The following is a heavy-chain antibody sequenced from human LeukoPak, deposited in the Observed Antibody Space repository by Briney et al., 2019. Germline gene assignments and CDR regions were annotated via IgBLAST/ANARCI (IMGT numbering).Heavy chain of an antibody. Sequence: SETLSLTCTVPGGSISSYYWSWIRQPAGKGLEWIGRIYTSGSTNYNPSLKSRVTMSVDTSKNQFSLKLSSVTAADTAVYYCARGYSYGSYYYYGMDVWGQGTTVTVSS. CDR1: GGSISSYY. V-gene: IGHV4-4*07. D-gene: IGHD5-18*01. CDR3: ARGYSYGSYYYYGMDV. J-gene: IGHJ6*02. CDR2: IYTSGST.